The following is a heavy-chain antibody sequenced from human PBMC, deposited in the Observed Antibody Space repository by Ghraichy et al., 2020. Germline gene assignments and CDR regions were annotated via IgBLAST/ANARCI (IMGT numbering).Heavy chain of an antibody. D-gene: IGHD1-1*01. V-gene: IGHV1-8*02. J-gene: IGHJ4*02. CDR2: VNPISTNS. CDR1: GYTFTNYD. Sequence: ASVKVSCKASGYTFTNYDISWVRQASGQGPEWMGWVNPISTNSGYAQNFEGRVSLTSDTSTSTAYMELHGLRSDDTAIYYCARALRNDLLSDYWGQGTLVTVSS. CDR3: ARALRNDLLSDY.